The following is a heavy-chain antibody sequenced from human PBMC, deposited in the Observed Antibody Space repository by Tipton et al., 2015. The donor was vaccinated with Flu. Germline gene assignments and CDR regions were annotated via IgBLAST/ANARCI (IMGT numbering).Heavy chain of an antibody. J-gene: IGHJ4*02. D-gene: IGHD6-19*01. Sequence: TLSLTCSVSGYSIRSAYYWGWVRRPPGKGLEWIGTIYHSGTTYYNPSLKSRLTISVDTSKNQFSLRLSSVTAADTAVYYCAKVIPEAVAGLDYWGQGTLVTVSS. CDR2: IYHSGTT. V-gene: IGHV4-38-2*02. CDR3: AKVIPEAVAGLDY. CDR1: GYSIRSAYY.